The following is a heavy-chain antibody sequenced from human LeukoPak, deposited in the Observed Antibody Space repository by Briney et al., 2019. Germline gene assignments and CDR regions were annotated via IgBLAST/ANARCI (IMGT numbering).Heavy chain of an antibody. D-gene: IGHD6-6*01. CDR2: ISWSSGKI. V-gene: IGHV3-9*01. CDR1: GLTFDDYG. J-gene: IGHJ4*02. Sequence: GRSLRLSCAASGLTFDDYGMHWVRQAPGKGLEWVSGISWSSGKIGYADSVKGRFTISRDNAKNALYLQMNSLRAEDTAFYYCATALGAGIAAPRDWGQGTLVTVFS. CDR3: ATALGAGIAAPRD.